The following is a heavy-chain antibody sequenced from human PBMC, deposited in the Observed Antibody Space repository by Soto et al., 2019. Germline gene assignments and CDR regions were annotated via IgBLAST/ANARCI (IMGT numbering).Heavy chain of an antibody. CDR1: GGSISGYY. D-gene: IGHD3-22*01. V-gene: IGHV4-59*01. CDR2: IYYSGST. J-gene: IGHJ4*02. Sequence: SETLSLTCTVSGGSISGYYWSWIRQPPGKGLEWIGYIYYSGSTSYNPSLRSRLTISLDTSKNQFSLRLTSVTAADTAVYYCAREDSSGYYIFDYWGQGTLVTVSS. CDR3: AREDSSGYYIFDY.